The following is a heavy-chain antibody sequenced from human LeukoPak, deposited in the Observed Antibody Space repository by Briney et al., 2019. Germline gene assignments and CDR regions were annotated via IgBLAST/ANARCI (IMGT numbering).Heavy chain of an antibody. CDR1: GFTFSSYA. D-gene: IGHD1-7*01. Sequence: PGRSLRLSCAASGFTFSSYAMHWVRQAPGKGLEWVAVIWYDGSNKYYADSVKGRFTISRDNSKNTLYLQMNSLRAEDTAVYYCARDRNWNYFIDYWGQGTLVTVSS. J-gene: IGHJ4*02. CDR3: ARDRNWNYFIDY. CDR2: IWYDGSNK. V-gene: IGHV3-33*08.